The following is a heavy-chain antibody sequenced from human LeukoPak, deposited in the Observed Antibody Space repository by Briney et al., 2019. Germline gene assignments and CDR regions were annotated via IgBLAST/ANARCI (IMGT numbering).Heavy chain of an antibody. CDR2: IWYDGSNK. D-gene: IGHD3-9*01. CDR1: GFTFSTYG. J-gene: IGHJ1*01. Sequence: PGGSLRLSCAASGFTFSTYGMHWVRQAPGKGLEWVAVIWYDGSNKYYADSVKGRFTISRDNSKNTLYLQMNSLRAEDTAVYYCAKAQYYDILTGYYGYFQHWGQGALVTVSS. V-gene: IGHV3-33*06. CDR3: AKAQYYDILTGYYGYFQH.